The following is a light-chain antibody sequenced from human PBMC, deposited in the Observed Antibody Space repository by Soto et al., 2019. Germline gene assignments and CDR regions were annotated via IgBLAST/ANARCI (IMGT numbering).Light chain of an antibody. J-gene: IGKJ1*01. CDR1: QSISSY. V-gene: IGKV1-39*01. Sequence: DIQMTQSPSSLSASVGDRVTITCRASQSISSYLNWYQQKPGKAPKLLIYAASSLQSGVPSRFSGSGSGTDFTLTISSLQPEDFATYYCQQTTTLGQGTKVDIK. CDR3: QQTTT. CDR2: AAS.